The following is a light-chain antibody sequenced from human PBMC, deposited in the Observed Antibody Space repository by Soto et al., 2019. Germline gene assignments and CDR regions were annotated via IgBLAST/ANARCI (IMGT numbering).Light chain of an antibody. J-gene: IGKJ3*01. CDR2: DAS. CDR3: QRRSNWPPEVT. Sequence: EIVLTQSPDTLSLSPGERATLSCRASQSVRSSLAWYQQKPGQAPRLLIYDASNRATGIPARFSCSGSGTDFALTISILEPEDVAVYYCQRRSNWPPEVTFGPGTKVDIK. V-gene: IGKV3-11*01. CDR1: QSVRSS.